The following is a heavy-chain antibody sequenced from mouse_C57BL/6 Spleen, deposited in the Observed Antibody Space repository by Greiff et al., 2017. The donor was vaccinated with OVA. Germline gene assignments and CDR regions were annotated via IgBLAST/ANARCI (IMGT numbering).Heavy chain of an antibody. V-gene: IGHV1-18*01. CDR3: ARGTLTGDYYGSSLYAMEY. D-gene: IGHD1-1*01. CDR2: INPNNGGT. Sequence: VQLQQSGPELVKPGASVKIPCKASGYTFTDYNMDWVKQSHGKSLEWIGDINPNNGGTIYNQKFKGKATLTVDKSSSTAYMELRSLTSEDTAVYYCARGTLTGDYYGSSLYAMEYWGQGTSVTVSS. CDR1: GYTFTDYN. J-gene: IGHJ4*01.